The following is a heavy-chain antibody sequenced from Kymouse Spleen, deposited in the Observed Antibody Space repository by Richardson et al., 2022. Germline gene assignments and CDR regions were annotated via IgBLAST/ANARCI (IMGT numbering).Heavy chain of an antibody. CDR2: ISWNSGSI. J-gene: IGHJ2*01. Sequence: EVQLVESGGGLVQPGRSLRLSCAASGFTFDDYAMHWVRQAPGKGLEWVSGISWNSGSIGYADSVKGRFTISRDNAKNSLYLQMNSLRAEDTALYYCAKDRAYGDYSYWYFDLWGRGTLVTVSS. D-gene: IGHD4-17*01. V-gene: IGHV3-9*01. CDR1: GFTFDDYA. CDR3: AKDRAYGDYSYWYFDL.